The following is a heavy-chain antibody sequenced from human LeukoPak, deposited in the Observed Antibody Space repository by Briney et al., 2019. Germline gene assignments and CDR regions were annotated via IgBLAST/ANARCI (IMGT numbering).Heavy chain of an antibody. CDR3: VRGRRVTDY. Sequence: PSETLSLTCDVSGDSISSYYWTWIRQPPGKGLEWIGYIYYSGSANYNASLKSRVTMSVDTSKSQVSLNLSSVTAADTAVYYCVRGRRVTDYWGQGTLVTVSS. V-gene: IGHV4-59*01. CDR1: GDSISSYY. D-gene: IGHD5-18*01. CDR2: IYYSGSA. J-gene: IGHJ4*02.